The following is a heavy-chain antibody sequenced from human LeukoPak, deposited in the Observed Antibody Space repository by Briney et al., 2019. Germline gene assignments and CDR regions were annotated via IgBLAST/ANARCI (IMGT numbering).Heavy chain of an antibody. D-gene: IGHD2-8*02. J-gene: IGHJ5*02. CDR1: GFTFSSYA. CDR2: ISYDGSNK. V-gene: IGHV3-30-3*01. CDR3: ARSTAEENWFDP. Sequence: GRSLRLSCAASGFTFSSYAVHWVRQAPGKGREWVAVISYDGSNKYYADSVKGRFTISRDNSKNTLYLQMNSLRAEDTAVYYCARSTAEENWFDPWGQGTLVTVSS.